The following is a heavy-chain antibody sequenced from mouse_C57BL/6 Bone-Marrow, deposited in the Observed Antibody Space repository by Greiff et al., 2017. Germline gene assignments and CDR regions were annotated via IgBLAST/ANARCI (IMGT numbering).Heavy chain of an antibody. V-gene: IGHV8-12*01. D-gene: IGHD1-1*01. CDR2: IYWDDDK. J-gene: IGHJ1*03. CDR3: ARRTVVGPWYFDV. Sequence: QVQLKVSGPGILQSSQTLSLTCSFSGFSLSTSGMGVSWIRQPSGKGLEWLAHIYWDDDKRYTPSLKSRLTISKDTSRNQVFLKITSVDTADTATYYWARRTVVGPWYFDVWGTGTTVTVSS. CDR1: GFSLSTSGMG.